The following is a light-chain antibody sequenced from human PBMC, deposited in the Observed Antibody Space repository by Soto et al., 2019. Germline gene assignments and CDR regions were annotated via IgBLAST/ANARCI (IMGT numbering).Light chain of an antibody. CDR1: SSNIGSNT. CDR2: RNN. CDR3: ASYTRTTTLV. Sequence: QSVLTQPPSASGTPGQRVTISCSGSSSNIGSNTVNWYKQLPGTAPKLLIYRNNERPSGVPDRFSGSKSGTSTSLAISGLQSEDEADYYCASYTRTTTLVFGGGTKLTVL. J-gene: IGLJ2*01. V-gene: IGLV1-44*01.